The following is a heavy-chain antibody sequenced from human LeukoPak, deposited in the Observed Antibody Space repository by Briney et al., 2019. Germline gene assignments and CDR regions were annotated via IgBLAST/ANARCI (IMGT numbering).Heavy chain of an antibody. CDR3: ARDYPPGASDRWFDP. J-gene: IGHJ5*02. CDR2: IYSGESGGHT. V-gene: IGHV3-66*02. Sequence: GGSLRLSCAVSGFSVRGNFMSWVRQPPGKRLEWVSVIYSGESGGHTYYADSVKGRFTVSRDDSRNTLYLQMNSLTADDTAAYYCARDYPPGASDRWFDPWGQGTLVTVSS. D-gene: IGHD2-2*01. CDR1: GFSVRGNF.